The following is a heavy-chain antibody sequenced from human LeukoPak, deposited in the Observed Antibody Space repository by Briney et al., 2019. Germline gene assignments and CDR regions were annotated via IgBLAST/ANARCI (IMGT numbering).Heavy chain of an antibody. CDR3: ARAGGMVRGVSRYYFDY. CDR1: GGSISSYY. CDR2: IYYSGST. Sequence: SETLSLTCTVSGGSISSYYWSWIRQPPGKGLEWIGYIYYSGSTNYNPSLKSRVTISLDTPKNQFSLKLSSVTAADTAVYYCARAGGMVRGVSRYYFDYWGQGTLVTVSS. V-gene: IGHV4-59*01. D-gene: IGHD3-10*01. J-gene: IGHJ4*02.